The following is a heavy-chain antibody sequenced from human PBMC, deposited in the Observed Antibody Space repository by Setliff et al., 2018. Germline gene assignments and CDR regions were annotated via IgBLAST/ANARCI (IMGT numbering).Heavy chain of an antibody. J-gene: IGHJ4*02. CDR3: ARDSALHSYHYDSSGYLDY. CDR2: VYYSGTT. CDR1: GGSVSTYY. V-gene: IGHV4-59*02. D-gene: IGHD3-22*01. Sequence: SETLSLTCTVSGGSVSTYYWSWIRQTPVKGLEWIGYVYYSGTTNYNPLFKSRVTITVDRPKNQFSLKLSSVTAADTGVYYCARDSALHSYHYDSSGYLDYWGQGALVTVSS.